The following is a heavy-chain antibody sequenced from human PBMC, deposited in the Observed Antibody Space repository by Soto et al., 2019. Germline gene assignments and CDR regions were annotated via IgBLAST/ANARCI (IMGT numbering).Heavy chain of an antibody. Sequence: EVQLVESGGGLVQPGGSLRLSCAASGFTFRSSWMYWVRQTPGKGPVWVSCINGDGSVIYYADSVKGRFTISRDNARDTLYLQMNSLTTEDSAVYYCVRDIRWGQGTLDSVSS. V-gene: IGHV3-74*01. CDR3: VRDIR. CDR2: INGDGSVI. CDR1: GFTFRSSW. J-gene: IGHJ4*02.